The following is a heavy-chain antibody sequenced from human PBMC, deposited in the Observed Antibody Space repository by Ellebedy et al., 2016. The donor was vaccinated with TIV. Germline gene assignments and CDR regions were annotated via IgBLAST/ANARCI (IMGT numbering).Heavy chain of an antibody. V-gene: IGHV3-48*03. Sequence: GESLKISCAASGFTLSSYEMNWVRQAPGKGLEWVTYISSSGSTIYNADSVKGRFTVSRDNAKNSLDLQMNSLRAEDTALYYCARINGIGGMDVWGQGTTVTVSS. J-gene: IGHJ6*02. CDR2: ISSSGSTI. CDR1: GFTLSSYE. D-gene: IGHD2-15*01. CDR3: ARINGIGGMDV.